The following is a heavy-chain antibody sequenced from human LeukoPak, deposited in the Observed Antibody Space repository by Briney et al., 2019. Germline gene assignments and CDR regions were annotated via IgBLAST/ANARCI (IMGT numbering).Heavy chain of an antibody. CDR3: ARTVTIPPLYYYYYMDV. V-gene: IGHV4-4*09. Sequence: PSETLSLTCTVSGGSISSYYWSWIRQPPGKGLEWIGYIYTSGSTNYNPSLKSRVTISVDTSKNQFSLKLSSVTAADTAVYYCARTVTIPPLYYYYYMDVWGKGTTVSVS. D-gene: IGHD3-3*01. CDR2: IYTSGST. CDR1: GGSISSYY. J-gene: IGHJ6*03.